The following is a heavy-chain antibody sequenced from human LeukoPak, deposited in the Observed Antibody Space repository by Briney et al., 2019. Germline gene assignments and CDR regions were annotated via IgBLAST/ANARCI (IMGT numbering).Heavy chain of an antibody. D-gene: IGHD3-22*01. V-gene: IGHV4-61*08. J-gene: IGHJ4*02. CDR2: IYYSGST. CDR1: GGSISSSGYY. Sequence: SETLSLTCTVSGGSISSSGYYWGWVRQPPGKGLEWIGYIYYSGSTNYNPSLKSRVTISVDTSKNQFSLKLSSVTAADTAVYYCARDSSGLTFDYWGQGTLVTVSS. CDR3: ARDSSGLTFDY.